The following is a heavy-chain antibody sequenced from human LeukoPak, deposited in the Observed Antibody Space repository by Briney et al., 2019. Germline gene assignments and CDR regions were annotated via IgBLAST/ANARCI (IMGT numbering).Heavy chain of an antibody. CDR1: GYTFTSYG. V-gene: IGHV1-18*01. Sequence: ASVKVSCKASGYTFTSYGISWVRQAPGQGLEWMGWISAYNGNTNYAQKLQGRVTMTTDTSTSTAYMELRSLRSDDTAVYYCARDIWDYYDSSGPFDYWGQGTLVTVSS. J-gene: IGHJ4*02. CDR3: ARDIWDYYDSSGPFDY. CDR2: ISAYNGNT. D-gene: IGHD3-22*01.